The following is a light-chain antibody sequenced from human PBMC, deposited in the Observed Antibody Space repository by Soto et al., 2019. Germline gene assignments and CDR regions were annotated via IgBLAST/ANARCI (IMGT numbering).Light chain of an antibody. CDR2: GAS. CDR3: QHYNDRPLT. CDR1: QSISNN. V-gene: IGKV3-15*01. J-gene: IGKJ4*01. Sequence: EIVITQSPATLSVSPGERATLSCRASQSISNNLAWYQQKPGQAPRLLIYGASTRATGIPARFSGSGSGTEFTLTISSLQSEDFAVYSCQHYNDRPLTLGGGTKVDIK.